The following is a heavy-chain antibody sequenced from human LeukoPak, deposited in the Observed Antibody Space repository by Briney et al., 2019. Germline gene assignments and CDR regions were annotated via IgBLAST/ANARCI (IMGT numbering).Heavy chain of an antibody. CDR1: GFTFSSYG. V-gene: IGHV3-30*02. Sequence: PGGSLRLSCAASGFTFSSYGMHWVRQAPGKGLEWVAFIRYDGSNKYYADSVKGRFTISRDNSKNTLYLQMNSLRAEDTAVYYCATAGIVATNHWFDPWGQGTLVTVSS. J-gene: IGHJ5*02. CDR2: IRYDGSNK. CDR3: ATAGIVATNHWFDP. D-gene: IGHD5-12*01.